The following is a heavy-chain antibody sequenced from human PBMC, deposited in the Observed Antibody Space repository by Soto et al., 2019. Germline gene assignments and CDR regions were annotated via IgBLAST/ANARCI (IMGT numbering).Heavy chain of an antibody. Sequence: SGKVSCKASGGTFSSYAISWVRQAPGQGLEWVGGIIPIFGTANYAQKFQGRVTITADESTSTAYMELSSLRSEDTAVYYCARGPFIIAAAGAGYYFDYWGQGTLVTSPQ. D-gene: IGHD6-13*01. CDR1: GGTFSSYA. V-gene: IGHV1-69*13. CDR2: IIPIFGTA. CDR3: ARGPFIIAAAGAGYYFDY. J-gene: IGHJ4*02.